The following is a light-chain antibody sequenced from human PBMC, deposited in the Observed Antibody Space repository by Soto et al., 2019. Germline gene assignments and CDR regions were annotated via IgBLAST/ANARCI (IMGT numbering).Light chain of an antibody. CDR2: DAS. CDR3: QQANSFPIT. CDR1: QGIRSW. V-gene: IGKV1D-12*01. Sequence: DIQMTQSPSSVSASVGDRVTITCRASQGIRSWLAWYQQKPGKAPKLLIYDASSLQSGVPSRFSGSGSGKDFTLTISSLQPEDFAPYYCQQANSFPITFGQGTRLEIK. J-gene: IGKJ5*01.